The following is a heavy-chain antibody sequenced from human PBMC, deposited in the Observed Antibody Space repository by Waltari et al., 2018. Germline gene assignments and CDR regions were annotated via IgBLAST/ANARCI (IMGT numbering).Heavy chain of an antibody. CDR2: IYPGDSET. V-gene: IGHV5-51*03. Sequence: EVQLVQSGAEVKKPGESLKISCKGSGYSFTNYWIGWVRQMPGKGLEWMGIIYPGDSETRYSSSFQGQVTMSADKSISTAYLQWSSLKASDTAMYYCARRGFLVLPAATNWYFDLWGRGTLVTVSS. J-gene: IGHJ2*01. CDR1: GYSFTNYW. CDR3: ARRGFLVLPAATNWYFDL. D-gene: IGHD2-2*01.